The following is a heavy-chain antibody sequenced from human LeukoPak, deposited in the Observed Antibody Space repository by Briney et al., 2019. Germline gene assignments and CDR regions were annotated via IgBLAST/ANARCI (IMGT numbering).Heavy chain of an antibody. D-gene: IGHD3-22*01. Sequence: SETLSLTCAVYGGSFSGYYWSWIRQPPGKGLEWIGEINHSGSTNYNPSLKSRVTISVDTSKNQFSLKLSSVTAADTAVYYCARSAYYYDSRDDYWGQGTLATVSS. CDR2: INHSGST. CDR3: ARSAYYYDSRDDY. V-gene: IGHV4-34*01. CDR1: GGSFSGYY. J-gene: IGHJ4*02.